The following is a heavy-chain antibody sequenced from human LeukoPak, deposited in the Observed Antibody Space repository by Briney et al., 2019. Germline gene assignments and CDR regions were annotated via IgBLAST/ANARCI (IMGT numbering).Heavy chain of an antibody. J-gene: IGHJ6*03. CDR2: INHSGST. V-gene: IGHV4-34*01. CDR3: ARGRPYIHITGTKPYYYMDV. Sequence: PSETLSLTCAVYGGSFSGYYWSWIRQPPGKGLEWIEEINHSGSTNYNLSLKSRVTISVDTSKNQFSLKLSSVTAADTAVYYCARGRPYIHITGTKPYYYMDVWGKGTTVTVSS. D-gene: IGHD1-20*01. CDR1: GGSFSGYY.